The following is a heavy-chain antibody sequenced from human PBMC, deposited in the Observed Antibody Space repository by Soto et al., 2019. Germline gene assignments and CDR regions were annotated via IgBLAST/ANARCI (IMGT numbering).Heavy chain of an antibody. Sequence: KPSETLSLTCTVSGGSISSSSYYWGWIRQPPGKGLEWIGSIYYSGSTYYNPSLKSRVTISVDTSKNQFSLKLSSVTAADTAVYYCARPSGSTTHYGMDVWGQGTTVTVSS. J-gene: IGHJ6*02. CDR3: ARPSGSTTHYGMDV. CDR2: IYYSGST. D-gene: IGHD2-2*01. CDR1: GGSISSSSYY. V-gene: IGHV4-39*01.